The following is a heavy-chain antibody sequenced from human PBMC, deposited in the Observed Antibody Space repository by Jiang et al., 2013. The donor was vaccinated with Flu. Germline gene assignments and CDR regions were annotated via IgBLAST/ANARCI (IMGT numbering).Heavy chain of an antibody. Sequence: QLLESGGGVVQPGRSLRLSCAASGFTFSSYAMHWVRQAPGKGLEWVAVISYDGSNKYYADSVKGRFTISRDNSKNTLYLQMNSLRAEDTAVYYCARDLLGDYDAFDIWGQGTMVTVSS. CDR3: ARDLLGDYDAFDI. J-gene: IGHJ3*02. D-gene: IGHD4-17*01. V-gene: IGHV3-30-3*01. CDR2: ISYDGSNK. CDR1: GFTFSSYA.